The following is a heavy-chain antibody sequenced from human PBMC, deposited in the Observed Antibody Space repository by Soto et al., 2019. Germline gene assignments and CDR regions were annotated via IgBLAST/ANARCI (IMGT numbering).Heavy chain of an antibody. CDR1: GFTVSSNY. D-gene: IGHD3-22*01. CDR3: ARNYYDSGGGFDW. CDR2: IYSGGST. Sequence: EVQLVESGGGLIQPGGSLRLSCAAPGFTVSSNYMSWVRQAPGKGLEWVSVIYSGGSTYYADSVKGRFTISRDNSKNTLYLQMNSLRAEDTAVYYCARNYYDSGGGFDWGGQGTLVTVSS. J-gene: IGHJ4*02. V-gene: IGHV3-53*01.